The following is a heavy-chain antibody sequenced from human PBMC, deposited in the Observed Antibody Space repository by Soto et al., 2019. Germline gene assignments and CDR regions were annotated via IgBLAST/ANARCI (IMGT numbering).Heavy chain of an antibody. V-gene: IGHV3-30*18. CDR3: AKDLLLTTITTVGD. D-gene: IGHD4-17*01. Sequence: QVQLVESGGGVVQPGRSLRLSWAASGFIFSTYGMHWVRQAPGKGLEWLSVISYDGNNKYNADSVKGRFTISRDNSKNTLWLQMDSLRTEDTAVYYCAKDLLLTTITTVGDWGQGTLVTVSS. CDR1: GFIFSTYG. CDR2: ISYDGNNK. J-gene: IGHJ4*02.